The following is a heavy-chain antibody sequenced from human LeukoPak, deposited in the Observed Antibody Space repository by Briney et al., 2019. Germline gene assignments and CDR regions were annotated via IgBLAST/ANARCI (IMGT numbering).Heavy chain of an antibody. CDR3: AREDVDITVATSGAFDI. CDR1: GFTFNRFW. Sequence: PGGSLRLSCAASGFTFNRFWMHWVRQAPGKGLVWVSRIISDGSSTNYADSVKGRFIISRDNAKNTLYLQMNSLRAEDTALYYCAREDVDITVATSGAFDIWGQGTMVTVSS. CDR2: IISDGSST. V-gene: IGHV3-74*01. J-gene: IGHJ3*02. D-gene: IGHD6-19*01.